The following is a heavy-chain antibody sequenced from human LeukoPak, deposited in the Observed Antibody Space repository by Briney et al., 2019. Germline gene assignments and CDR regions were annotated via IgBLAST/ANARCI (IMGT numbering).Heavy chain of an antibody. D-gene: IGHD1-26*01. CDR1: GFTFSSYS. J-gene: IGHJ4*02. CDR3: ARDRGSYLFDY. CDR2: ISSSSSYI. V-gene: IGHV3-21*01. Sequence: GRSLRLSCAASGFTFSSYSMNWVRQAPGKGLEWVSSISSSSSYIYYADSVKGRFTISRDNAKNSLYLQMNSLRAEDTAVYYCARDRGSYLFDYWGQGTLVTVSS.